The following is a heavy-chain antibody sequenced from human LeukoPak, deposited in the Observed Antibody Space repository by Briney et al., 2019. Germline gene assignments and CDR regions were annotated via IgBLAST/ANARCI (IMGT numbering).Heavy chain of an antibody. CDR2: ASHDGSNK. CDR3: ARGFQWLRFDPMFDY. V-gene: IGHV3-30*19. CDR1: GLTFRSYV. J-gene: IGHJ4*02. Sequence: PGGSLRLSCAASGLTFRSYVMHWVRQAPGKGLEWVAAASHDGSNKFYADSVKGRFSVSRDNSKNTLSLQMNSLGPEDSAVYYCARGFQWLRFDPMFDYWGQGTLVTVSS. D-gene: IGHD5-12*01.